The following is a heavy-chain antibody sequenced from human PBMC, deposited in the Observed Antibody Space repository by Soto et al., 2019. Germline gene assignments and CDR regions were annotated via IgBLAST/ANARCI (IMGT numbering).Heavy chain of an antibody. J-gene: IGHJ4*02. Sequence: QVQLVQSGDEVKKPGSSVKVSCKASGDTFTNHVFNWVRQAPGQGLEWMGGIISLFGTPNYSRRFQGRVTITADESTATSYMELSSLRSDDTAVYYCATDLGSGYDRGNYWGQGTLVNGSS. CDR2: IISLFGTP. V-gene: IGHV1-69*12. CDR1: GDTFTNHV. D-gene: IGHD5-12*01. CDR3: ATDLGSGYDRGNY.